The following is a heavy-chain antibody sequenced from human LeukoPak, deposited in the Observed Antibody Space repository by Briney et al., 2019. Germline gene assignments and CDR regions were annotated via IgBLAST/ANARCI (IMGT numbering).Heavy chain of an antibody. CDR2: IYYSGST. V-gene: IGHV4-59*01. CDR1: GGSISSYY. J-gene: IGHJ4*02. CDR3: ASGTTMVRGRFLDY. Sequence: PSETLSLTCTVSGGSISSYYWSWIRQPPGKGLEWIGYIYYSGSTNYNPSLKSRVTISVDTSKNQFSLKLSSVTAADTAVYYCASGTTMVRGRFLDYWGQGTLVTVSS. D-gene: IGHD3-10*01.